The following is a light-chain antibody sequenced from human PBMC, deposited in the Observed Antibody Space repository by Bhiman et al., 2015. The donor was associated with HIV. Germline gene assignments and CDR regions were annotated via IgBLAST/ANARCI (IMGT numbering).Light chain of an antibody. CDR2: GNN. J-gene: IGLJ1*01. CDR3: NSRDSSGNHLGV. V-gene: IGLV3-19*01. Sequence: SSELTQDPAVSVALGQTVRITCQGDSLRTYYASWYQQKPGQAPVLVIYGNNRRPSGIPDRFSGSSSGNTASLTFTGAQAEDEADYYCNSRDSSGNHLGVFGTGTKVTVL. CDR1: SLRTYY.